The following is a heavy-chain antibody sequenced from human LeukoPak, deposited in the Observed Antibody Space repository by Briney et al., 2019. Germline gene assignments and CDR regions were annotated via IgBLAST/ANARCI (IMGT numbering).Heavy chain of an antibody. D-gene: IGHD5-24*01. CDR1: GGSISSYY. CDR3: ARDGKEGGYNYDY. Sequence: SETLSLTCTVSGGSISSYYWSWIRQPPGKGLEWIGYIYYSGSTNYNPSLKSRVTMSEDTSKNQFSLKLSSVTAADTAVYYCARDGKEGGYNYDYWGQGILVTVSP. J-gene: IGHJ4*02. CDR2: IYYSGST. V-gene: IGHV4-59*12.